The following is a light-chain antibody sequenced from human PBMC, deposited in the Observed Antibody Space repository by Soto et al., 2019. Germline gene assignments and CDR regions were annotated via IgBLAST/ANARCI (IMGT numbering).Light chain of an antibody. CDR1: QTISSW. V-gene: IGKV1-5*01. Sequence: DIQMTQSPSTLSGSVGDRVTITCRASQTISSWLAWYQQKPGKAPKVLIYDASSLNIGVPSRFSGSGSGTEFTLTISSLQPDDFATYYCQQYNSLWTFGQGTKVDIK. CDR2: DAS. J-gene: IGKJ1*01. CDR3: QQYNSLWT.